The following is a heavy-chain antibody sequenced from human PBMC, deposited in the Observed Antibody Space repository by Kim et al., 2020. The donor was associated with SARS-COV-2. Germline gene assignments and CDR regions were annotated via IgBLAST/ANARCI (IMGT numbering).Heavy chain of an antibody. Sequence: SETLSLTCTVSGGSISSGGYYWSWIRQHPGKGLEWIGYIYYSGSTYYNPSLKSRVTISVDTSKNQFSLKLSAVTAADTAVYYCAREPLTMVRGAHIPKSHYYGMDVWGQVTTVTVSS. CDR3: AREPLTMVRGAHIPKSHYYGMDV. V-gene: IGHV4-31*03. D-gene: IGHD3-10*01. CDR2: IYYSGST. J-gene: IGHJ6*02. CDR1: GGSISSGGYY.